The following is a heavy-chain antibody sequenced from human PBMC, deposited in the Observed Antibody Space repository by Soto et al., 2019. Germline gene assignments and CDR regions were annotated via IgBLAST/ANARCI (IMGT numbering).Heavy chain of an antibody. Sequence: QMQLQESGPGLVKPSQTLSLTCTVSGGSIGGDGFYWTWVRLRRGEGLEWIGNIYDSGSAHYNPPLERRISMSIDTSKNQFSLSLTSVTVADTALYYCARAVILTTKYILDLWGTGTMVAASS. D-gene: IGHD1-1*01. CDR1: GGSIGGDGFY. V-gene: IGHV4-31*02. CDR3: ARAVILTTKYILDL. J-gene: IGHJ3*01. CDR2: IYDSGSA.